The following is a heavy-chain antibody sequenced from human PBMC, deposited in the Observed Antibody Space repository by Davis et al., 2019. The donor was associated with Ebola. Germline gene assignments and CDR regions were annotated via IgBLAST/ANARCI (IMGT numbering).Heavy chain of an antibody. Sequence: PSETLSLTCTVSGGSSSNSYWSWIRQPPGKGLEWIGYIYYRGGSNYNPSLKSRVAISLDASKNQFSLEVTSVTAADTAVYYCVREDYFASGTYSYYYMDVWGKGTTVTVSS. CDR2: IYYRGGS. D-gene: IGHD3-10*01. J-gene: IGHJ6*03. CDR1: GGSSSNSY. V-gene: IGHV4-59*01. CDR3: VREDYFASGTYSYYYMDV.